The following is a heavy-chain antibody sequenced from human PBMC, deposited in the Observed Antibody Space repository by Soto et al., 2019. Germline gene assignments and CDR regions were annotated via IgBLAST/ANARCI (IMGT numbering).Heavy chain of an antibody. V-gene: IGHV6-1*01. D-gene: IGHD3-22*01. J-gene: IGHJ3*02. CDR1: GDSVSSNSAA. CDR3: ARDHGYYYDSSGPAAFDI. Sequence: SQTLSLTCAISGDSVSSNSAAWNWIRQSPSRGLEWLGRTYYRSKWYNDYAVSVKGRITINPDTSKNQFSLQLNSVTPEDTAVYYCARDHGYYYDSSGPAAFDIWAQRTMVTVSS. CDR2: TYYRSKWYN.